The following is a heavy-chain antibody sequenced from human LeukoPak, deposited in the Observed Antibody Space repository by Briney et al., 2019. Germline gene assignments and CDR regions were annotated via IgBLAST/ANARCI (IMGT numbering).Heavy chain of an antibody. D-gene: IGHD7-27*01. CDR3: AKAPLGSDAFDI. Sequence: GGSLRLSCAASGFTFSSYAMSWVRQAPGKGLEWVAFIRYDGSNKYYADSVKGRFTISRDNSKNTLYLQMNSLRAEDTAVYYCAKAPLGSDAFDIWGQGTMVTVSS. CDR2: IRYDGSNK. CDR1: GFTFSSYA. V-gene: IGHV3-30*02. J-gene: IGHJ3*02.